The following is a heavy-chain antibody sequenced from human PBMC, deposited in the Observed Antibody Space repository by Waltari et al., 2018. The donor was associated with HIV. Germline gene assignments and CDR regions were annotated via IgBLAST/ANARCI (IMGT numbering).Heavy chain of an antibody. CDR3: VREFRTDPGDYGGE. J-gene: IGHJ4*02. Sequence: QAQLVQSGAEMKNPGAQARVSCRASGSKFGGQYMHWVRQAPGQGLEWRGWINPNSGGTKYAKKFQGRVTMTADISINTAYMGLNSLKSDDTAVYYCVREFRTDPGDYGGEWGPGTLVTVSS. CDR1: GSKFGGQY. D-gene: IGHD2-21*02. V-gene: IGHV1-2*02. CDR2: INPNSGGT.